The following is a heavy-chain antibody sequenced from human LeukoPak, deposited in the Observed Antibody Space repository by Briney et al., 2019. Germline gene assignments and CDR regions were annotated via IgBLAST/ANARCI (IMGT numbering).Heavy chain of an antibody. V-gene: IGHV1-2*02. D-gene: IGHD6-13*01. Sequence: ASVKVSCKTSGYTFTAYYIHWLRQAPGQGLEWMGWINPNSGGTNYAQKFQGRVTMTRDTSISTAYMELSSLKSDDTAVYYCARADSSNWYWFDPWGQGTLVTVSS. CDR2: INPNSGGT. J-gene: IGHJ5*02. CDR3: ARADSSNWYWFDP. CDR1: GYTFTAYY.